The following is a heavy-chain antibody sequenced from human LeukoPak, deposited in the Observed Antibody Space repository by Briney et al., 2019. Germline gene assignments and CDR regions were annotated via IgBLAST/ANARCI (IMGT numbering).Heavy chain of an antibody. CDR2: INPSGGST. D-gene: IGHD3-10*01. J-gene: IGHJ6*03. Sequence: ASVKVSCKASGYTFTSYYMHWVRQAPGQGLEWMGIINPSGGSTSYAQKFQGRVTMTRDTSTSTVYMELNSLRSEDTAVYYCARGMVRTIYYYYYMDVWGKGTTVTVSS. CDR1: GYTFTSYY. V-gene: IGHV1-46*01. CDR3: ARGMVRTIYYYYYMDV.